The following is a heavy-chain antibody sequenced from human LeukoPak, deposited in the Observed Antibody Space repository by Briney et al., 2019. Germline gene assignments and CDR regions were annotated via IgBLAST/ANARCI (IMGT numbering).Heavy chain of an antibody. Sequence: ASVKVSCKASGYTFTSYDINWVRQATGQGLEWMGWMNPNSGNTGYAQKFQGRVTMTRNTSISTAYMELSSLRSEDTAVYYCARGNSLPGGMPYYYYYYGMDVWGQGTTVTVSS. D-gene: IGHD3-16*01. J-gene: IGHJ6*02. CDR3: ARGNSLPGGMPYYYYYYGMDV. V-gene: IGHV1-8*01. CDR2: MNPNSGNT. CDR1: GYTFTSYD.